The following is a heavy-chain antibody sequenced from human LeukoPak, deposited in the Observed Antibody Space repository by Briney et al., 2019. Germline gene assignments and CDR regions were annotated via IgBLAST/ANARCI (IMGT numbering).Heavy chain of an antibody. CDR2: IKHDGSEK. CDR1: GFSFSTYW. J-gene: IGHJ4*02. D-gene: IGHD3-10*01. V-gene: IGHV3-7*05. Sequence: GGSLRLSCAASGFSFSTYWMSWVRQAPGKGLEWVVNIKHDGSEKYYVDSVKGRFTISRDNAKNSLYLQMNSLRAEDTAVYYCARELQPGSPSFDYWGRGTLVTVSS. CDR3: ARELQPGSPSFDY.